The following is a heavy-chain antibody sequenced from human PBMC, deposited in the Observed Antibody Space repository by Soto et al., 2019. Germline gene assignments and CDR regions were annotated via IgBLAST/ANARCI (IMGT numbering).Heavy chain of an antibody. CDR3: ARDSDLLDAFDI. CDR2: ISYDGSNK. J-gene: IGHJ3*02. V-gene: IGHV3-30-3*01. CDR1: GFTFSSYA. Sequence: GGSLRPSCAASGFTFSSYAMHWVRQAPGKGLEWVAVISYDGSNKYYADSVKGRFTISRDNSKNTLYLQMNSLRAEDTAVYYCARDSDLLDAFDIWGQGTMVTVSS.